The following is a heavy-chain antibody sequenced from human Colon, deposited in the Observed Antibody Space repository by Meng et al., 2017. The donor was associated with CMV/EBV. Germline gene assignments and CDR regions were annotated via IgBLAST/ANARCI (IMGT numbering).Heavy chain of an antibody. CDR2: ISGTGDNV. J-gene: IGHJ2*01. Sequence: EVQVGGAGGGSGQHGGSLRLSCAASGFTFSNFYMNWVRQPPGKGLEWVSSISGTGDNVYYADSVKGRFSISRDNAKNLLYLQMNSLRADDTAVYYCAFRTSQILFDVWGRGTLVTVSS. CDR1: GFTFSNFY. D-gene: IGHD1-1*01. V-gene: IGHV3-21*01. CDR3: AFRTSQILFDV.